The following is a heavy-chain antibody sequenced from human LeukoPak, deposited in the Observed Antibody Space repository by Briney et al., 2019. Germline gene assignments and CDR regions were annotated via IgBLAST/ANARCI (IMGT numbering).Heavy chain of an antibody. Sequence: GGSLRLSCAASGFTFSSYSMNWVRQAPGKGLEWVSYISSSGITIYYADSVKGRFSISRDNAKNSLYLQMNSLRAGDTAVYYCARHRPSDYYYYGMDVWGQGTTVTVSS. CDR3: ARHRPSDYYYYGMDV. J-gene: IGHJ6*02. CDR1: GFTFSSYS. D-gene: IGHD1-26*01. CDR2: ISSSGITI. V-gene: IGHV3-48*04.